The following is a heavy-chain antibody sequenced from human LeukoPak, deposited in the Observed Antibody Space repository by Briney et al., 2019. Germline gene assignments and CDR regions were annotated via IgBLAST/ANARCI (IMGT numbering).Heavy chain of an antibody. J-gene: IGHJ5*02. Sequence: PSETLSLTCAVYGGSFSGYYWSWIRQPPGKGLEWIGEINHSGSTNYNPSLKSRVTISVDRSKNQFSLKLSSVTAADTAVYYCARSYCGGDCYTQNWFDPWGQGTLVTVSS. CDR1: GGSFSGYY. CDR2: INHSGST. V-gene: IGHV4-34*01. CDR3: ARSYCGGDCYTQNWFDP. D-gene: IGHD2-21*02.